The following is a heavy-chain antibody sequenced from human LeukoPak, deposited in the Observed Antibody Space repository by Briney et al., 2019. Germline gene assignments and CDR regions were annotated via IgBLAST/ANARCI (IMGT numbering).Heavy chain of an antibody. D-gene: IGHD3-10*01. CDR2: ISGGGGST. V-gene: IGHV3-23*01. CDR3: AKGALLWFGRSMDV. CDR1: GCTYSSYA. Sequence: PGGALTLSCAASGCTYSSYAMSWVRQARGKGLEGVSAISGGGGSTYYADCVRGRFTISRDNSKNTLYLQMNSVRGEDTAVYYCAKGALLWFGRSMDVWGQGTTVTVSS. J-gene: IGHJ6*02.